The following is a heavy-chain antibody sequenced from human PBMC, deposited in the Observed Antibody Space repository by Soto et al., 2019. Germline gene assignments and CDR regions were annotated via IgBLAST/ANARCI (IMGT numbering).Heavy chain of an antibody. V-gene: IGHV4-30-4*08. CDR3: ARGVVRGVTRYWYFDL. J-gene: IGHJ2*01. CDR1: GGSISSGDYY. D-gene: IGHD3-10*02. Sequence: SETLSLTCTVSGGSISSGDYYWSWIRQPPGKGLEWIGYIYYSGSTYYNPSLKSRVTISVDTSKNQFSLKLSSVTAADTAVYYCARGVVRGVTRYWYFDLWGHGTLVTVSS. CDR2: IYYSGST.